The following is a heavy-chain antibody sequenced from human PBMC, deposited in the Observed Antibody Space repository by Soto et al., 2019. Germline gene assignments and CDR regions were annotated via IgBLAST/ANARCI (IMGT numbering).Heavy chain of an antibody. V-gene: IGHV5-51*01. Sequence: GESLKISCKGSGYSFTSYWIGWVRQMPGKGLEWMGIIYSGDSDTRYSPSFQGQVTISADKSISTAYLQWSSLKASDTAMYYCERTHGLQPYYFDYWGQGTLVTVSS. CDR3: ERTHGLQPYYFDY. D-gene: IGHD4-4*01. J-gene: IGHJ4*02. CDR1: GYSFTSYW. CDR2: IYSGDSDT.